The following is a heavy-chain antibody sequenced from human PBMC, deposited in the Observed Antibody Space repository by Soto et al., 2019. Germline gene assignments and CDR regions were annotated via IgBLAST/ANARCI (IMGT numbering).Heavy chain of an antibody. V-gene: IGHV4-59*01. D-gene: IGHD5-18*01. CDR3: ARSGYSYGWAPRAGGYYYGMDV. CDR2: IYYSGTT. CDR1: GGSISSYH. J-gene: IGHJ6*02. Sequence: PSETLSPTCTLSGGSISSYHWSWIPHPPGKRLEWIGYIYYSGTTNSNTSLKSRVTISVNTSKNQFSLKLSSVTAADTAVYCCARSGYSYGWAPRAGGYYYGMDVWGQGTTVTVSS.